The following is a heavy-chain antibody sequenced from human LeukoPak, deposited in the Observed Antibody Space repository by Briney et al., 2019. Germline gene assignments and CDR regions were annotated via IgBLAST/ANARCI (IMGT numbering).Heavy chain of an antibody. J-gene: IGHJ4*02. CDR3: ARVGGAWFSDY. D-gene: IGHD6-19*01. CDR2: ISTGSSYT. V-gene: IGHV3-11*06. CDR1: GLTFSDFY. Sequence: PGGSLRLSCAVSGLTFSDFYMTWVRQAPGKGLEWVSYISTGSSYTTYADSVKGRFTISRDDAKSSLYLQMNSLRAEDTAVYYCARVGGAWFSDYWGQGTLVTVSS.